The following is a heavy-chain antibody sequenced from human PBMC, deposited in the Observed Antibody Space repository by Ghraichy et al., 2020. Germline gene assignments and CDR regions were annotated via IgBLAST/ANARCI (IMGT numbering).Heavy chain of an antibody. CDR1: GGTFSSYA. V-gene: IGHV1-69*13. CDR3: ARWLALKTTTLNYYYYYGMDV. CDR2: IIPIFGTA. J-gene: IGHJ6*02. Sequence: SVKVSCKASGGTFSSYAISWVRQAPGQGLEWMGGIIPIFGTANYAQKFQGRVTITADESTSTAYMELSSLRSEDTAVYYCARWLALKTTTLNYYYYYGMDVWGQGTTVTVSS. D-gene: IGHD6-19*01.